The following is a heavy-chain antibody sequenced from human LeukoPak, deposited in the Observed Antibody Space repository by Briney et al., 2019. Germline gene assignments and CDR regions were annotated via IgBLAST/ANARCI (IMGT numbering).Heavy chain of an antibody. CDR1: GGSISSYY. Sequence: PSETLSLTCTVSGGSISSYYWSWIRQPPGKGLEWIGYIYYSESTNYNPSLKSRVTISVDTSKNQFSLQLSSVTAADTAVYYCRGVRFGELFDYWGQGTLVTVSS. J-gene: IGHJ4*02. V-gene: IGHV4-59*08. D-gene: IGHD3-10*01. CDR2: IYYSEST. CDR3: RGVRFGELFDY.